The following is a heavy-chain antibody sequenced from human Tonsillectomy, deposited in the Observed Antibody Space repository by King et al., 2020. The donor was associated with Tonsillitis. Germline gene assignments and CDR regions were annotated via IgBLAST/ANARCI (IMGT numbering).Heavy chain of an antibody. CDR1: GFTFDDYA. CDR3: VKEYQFGQTGYYYMDV. J-gene: IGHJ6*03. V-gene: IGHV3-43*02. CDR2: ISGDGGKT. Sequence: QLVQSGGGVVQPGGSLRLSCATSGFTFDDYAMHWVRQAPGKGLEWVSLISGDGGKTFYTDSVKGRFTISRDNSKNSLYLQMNRMRTEDTALYYCVKEYQFGQTGYYYMDVGGKGTTVTVSS. D-gene: IGHD3-10*01.